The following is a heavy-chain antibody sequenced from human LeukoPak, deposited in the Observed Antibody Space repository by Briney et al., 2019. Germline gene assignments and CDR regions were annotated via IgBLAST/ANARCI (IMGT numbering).Heavy chain of an antibody. V-gene: IGHV1-18*01. CDR3: ARAGYYDSSGYYGSAFDI. D-gene: IGHD3-22*01. J-gene: IGHJ3*02. CDR1: GYTFTSYG. CDR2: ISAYNGNT. Sequence: ASVKVSCKASGYTFTSYGISWVRQAPGQGLEWMGWISAYNGNTNYAQKLQGRVTMTTDTSTSTAYMELRSLRSDDTAVYYCARAGYYDSSGYYGSAFDIWGQGTMVTVSS.